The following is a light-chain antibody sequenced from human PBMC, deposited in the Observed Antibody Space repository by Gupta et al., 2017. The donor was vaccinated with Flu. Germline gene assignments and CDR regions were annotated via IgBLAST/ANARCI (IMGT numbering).Light chain of an antibody. J-gene: IGKJ4*01. CDR2: GAS. CDR3: QHFGRSPLT. CDR1: QSVSSSY. Sequence: ERATLSCRASQSVSSSYLAWYQQKLGQAPRLLIYGASSRATGIPDRFSGSGSGTDFTLTISRLEPEDFAVYYCQHFGRSPLTFGGGTKVEIK. V-gene: IGKV3-20*01.